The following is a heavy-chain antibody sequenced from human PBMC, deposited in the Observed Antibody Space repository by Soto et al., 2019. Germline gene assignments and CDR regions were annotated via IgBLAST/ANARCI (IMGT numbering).Heavy chain of an antibody. D-gene: IGHD2-15*01. Sequence: GGSLRLSCAASGFTVSSNYMSWVRQAPGKGLEWVSVIYSGGSTYYADSVKGRFTISRDNSKNTLYLQMNSLRAEDTAVYYCATQSDIVVVVAARYYYYMDVWGKGTTVTVSS. J-gene: IGHJ6*03. CDR2: IYSGGST. V-gene: IGHV3-66*04. CDR3: ATQSDIVVVVAARYYYYMDV. CDR1: GFTVSSNY.